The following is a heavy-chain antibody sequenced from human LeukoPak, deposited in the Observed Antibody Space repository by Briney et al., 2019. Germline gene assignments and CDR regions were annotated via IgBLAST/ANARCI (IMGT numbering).Heavy chain of an antibody. CDR2: INAGNGNT. D-gene: IGHD4-17*01. Sequence: ASVKVSCKASGYTFTSYAMHWVRQAPGQRLEWMGWINAGNGNTKYSQKFQGRVTITRDTSASTAHMELSSLRSEDTAVYYCARDSLRYYGDYDYWGQGTLVTVSS. V-gene: IGHV1-3*01. CDR3: ARDSLRYYGDYDY. CDR1: GYTFTSYA. J-gene: IGHJ4*02.